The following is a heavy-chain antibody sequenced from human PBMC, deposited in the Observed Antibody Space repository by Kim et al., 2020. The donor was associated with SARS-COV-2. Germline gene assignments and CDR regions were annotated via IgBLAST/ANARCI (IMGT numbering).Heavy chain of an antibody. Sequence: RGSLRLSCAASGFTFSSYWMSWVRQAPGKGLEWVANIKQDGSEKYYVDSVKGRFTISRDNAKNSLYLQMNSLRAEDTAVYYCARDKAGPYYYYYYGMDVWGQGTTVTVSS. J-gene: IGHJ6*02. V-gene: IGHV3-7*01. CDR3: ARDKAGPYYYYYYGMDV. D-gene: IGHD6-13*01. CDR1: GFTFSSYW. CDR2: IKQDGSEK.